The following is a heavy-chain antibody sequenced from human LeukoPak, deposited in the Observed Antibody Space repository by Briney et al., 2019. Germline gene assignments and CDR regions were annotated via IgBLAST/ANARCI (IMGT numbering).Heavy chain of an antibody. CDR3: ARATAHCSRTSCYSQPPAEYFQH. CDR2: ISAYNGNT. V-gene: IGHV1-18*01. J-gene: IGHJ1*01. Sequence: ASVKVSCKASGYTFTSYGISWVRQAPGQGLEGMGWISAYNGNTNYAQKLQGRVTMTTDTSTITAYMELRSLRSDDTAVYFYARATAHCSRTSCYSQPPAEYFQHWGQGSLVTVSS. CDR1: GYTFTSYG. D-gene: IGHD2-2*02.